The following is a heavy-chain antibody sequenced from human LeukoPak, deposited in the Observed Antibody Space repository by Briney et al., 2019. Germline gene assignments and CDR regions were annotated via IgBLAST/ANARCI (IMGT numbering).Heavy chain of an antibody. CDR2: INPNSGGT. CDR3: ARGGLVRTFGGDQGDY. D-gene: IGHD3-16*01. CDR1: GYTFTSYG. V-gene: IGHV1-2*04. Sequence: GASVKVSCKASGYTFTSYGISWVRQAPGQGLEWMGWINPNSGGTNYAQKFQGWVTMTRDTSISTAYMELSRLRSDDTAVYYCARGGLVRTFGGDQGDYWGQGTLVTVSS. J-gene: IGHJ4*02.